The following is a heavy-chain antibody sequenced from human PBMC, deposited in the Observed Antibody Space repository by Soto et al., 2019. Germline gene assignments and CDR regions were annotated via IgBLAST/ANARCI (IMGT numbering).Heavy chain of an antibody. CDR2: IFPSDSDT. D-gene: IGHD6-13*01. CDR1: GYIFTNYW. Sequence: LKISCRGSGYIFTNYWIGWVRQMPGKGLEWMGIIFPSDSDTRYSPSFHGQVTISADKSISTAYLQWSSLRASDTAMYYCARAGYTGSWSLTWGQGTLVTVSS. V-gene: IGHV5-51*01. CDR3: ARAGYTGSWSLT. J-gene: IGHJ4*02.